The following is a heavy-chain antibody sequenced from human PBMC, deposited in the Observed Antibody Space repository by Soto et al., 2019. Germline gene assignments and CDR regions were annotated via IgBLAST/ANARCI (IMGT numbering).Heavy chain of an antibody. Sequence: QLQLQESGPGLVKPSETLSLTCTVSGGSISSSSNHWGWIRQPPGKGLEWIGNIYYSENTYYNPSLKSRVTISVDTSKNQFSLRLTSVTAPDTAVYYCATHPPYGPLAHWGQGTLVTVSS. CDR2: IYYSENT. D-gene: IGHD4-17*01. CDR3: ATHPPYGPLAH. CDR1: GGSISSSSNH. J-gene: IGHJ4*02. V-gene: IGHV4-39*01.